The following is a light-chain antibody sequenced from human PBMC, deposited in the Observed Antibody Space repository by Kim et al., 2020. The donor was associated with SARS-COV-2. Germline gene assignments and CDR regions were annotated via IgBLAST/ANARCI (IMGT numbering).Light chain of an antibody. CDR1: QSLTRRS. Sequence: EIVLTQSPGTLSLSPGERATLSCRASQSLTRRSLAWYQQKPGRTPRLLIYDASTRATGIPDRFSGSGSGTDFTLSISRLEPEDFAVYYCQHYDREPITCGQGTRLEIK. CDR3: QHYDREPIT. J-gene: IGKJ5*01. CDR2: DAS. V-gene: IGKV3-20*01.